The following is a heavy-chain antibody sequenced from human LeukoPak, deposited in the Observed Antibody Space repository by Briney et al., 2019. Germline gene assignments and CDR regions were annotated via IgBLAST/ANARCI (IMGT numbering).Heavy chain of an antibody. Sequence: GGSLRLSCAASGFTVSSNYMSWVRQAPGKGLEWVSVIYSGGSTYYADSVEGRFTISRDNSKNTLYLQMNSLRAEDTAVYYCARVGSWGGDDAFDIWGQGTMVTVSS. CDR2: IYSGGST. CDR3: ARVGSWGGDDAFDI. CDR1: GFTVSSNY. D-gene: IGHD3-10*01. J-gene: IGHJ3*02. V-gene: IGHV3-53*01.